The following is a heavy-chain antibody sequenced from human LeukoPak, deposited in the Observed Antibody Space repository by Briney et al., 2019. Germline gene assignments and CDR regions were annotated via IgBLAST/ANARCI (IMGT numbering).Heavy chain of an antibody. D-gene: IGHD3-10*01. Sequence: KPSETLSLTCAVYGGSFSGSYWSWIRQPPGKGLEWIGEINHSGSTNYNPSLKSRVTISVDTSKNPFSMKQSSVNAAHTAVYDCARSPPGSYGSGSYSDNGFDPWGQGTLVTVSS. J-gene: IGHJ5*01. V-gene: IGHV4-34*01. CDR3: ARSPPGSYGSGSYSDNGFDP. CDR2: INHSGST. CDR1: GGSFSGSY.